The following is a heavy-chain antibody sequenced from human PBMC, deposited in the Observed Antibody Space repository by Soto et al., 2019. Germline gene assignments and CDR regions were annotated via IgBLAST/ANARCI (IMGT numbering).Heavy chain of an antibody. D-gene: IGHD5-18*01. V-gene: IGHV3-48*02. CDR2: ISSSSSTI. CDR1: GFTFSSYW. Sequence: PGGSLRLSCAASGFTFSSYWMHWVRQAPGKGLEWVSFISSSSSTIYYADSVKGRFTISRDNAKNSLYLQMNSLRDEDTAVYYCARDRGYTYGFDFWGQGALVTVSS. CDR3: ARDRGYTYGFDF. J-gene: IGHJ4*02.